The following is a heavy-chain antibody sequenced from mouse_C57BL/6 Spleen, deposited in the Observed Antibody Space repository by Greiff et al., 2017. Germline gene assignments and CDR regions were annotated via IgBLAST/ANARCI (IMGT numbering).Heavy chain of an antibody. CDR2: INPYNGGT. CDR1: GYTFTDYY. CDR3: ARTDDVYPMDY. Sequence: VQLQQSGPVLVKPGASVKMSCKASGYTFTDYYMNWVKQSHGKSLEWIGVINPYNGGTSYNQKFKGKATLTVDKSSSTAYMELNSLTSEDSAVYYCARTDDVYPMDYWGQGTSVTVSS. J-gene: IGHJ4*01. V-gene: IGHV1-19*01. D-gene: IGHD2-3*01.